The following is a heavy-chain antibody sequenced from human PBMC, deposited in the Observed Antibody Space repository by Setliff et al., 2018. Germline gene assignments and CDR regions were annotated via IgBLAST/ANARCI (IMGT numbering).Heavy chain of an antibody. J-gene: IGHJ4*02. Sequence: SETLSFTCTVSGDSISSSSYYWGWIRQPPGKGLEWIGCIYYSGSTYYNPSLKSRVTISVDTSKNQFSLKLTSVTAADTAVYYCATPGRRFGESIDYWGQGTLVTVSS. CDR1: GDSISSSSYY. CDR2: IYYSGST. D-gene: IGHD3-10*01. CDR3: ATPGRRFGESIDY. V-gene: IGHV4-39*01.